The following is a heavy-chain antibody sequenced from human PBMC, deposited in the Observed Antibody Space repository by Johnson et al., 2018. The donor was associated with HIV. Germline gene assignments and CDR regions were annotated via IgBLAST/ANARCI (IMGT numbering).Heavy chain of an antibody. D-gene: IGHD3-10*01. V-gene: IGHV3-13*01. CDR3: AREAGSGSYSPWRPDAFDI. CDR2: ITTAGDT. CDR1: GFTFSTYD. J-gene: IGHJ3*02. Sequence: VQLVESGGGVVQPGRSLRLSCAASGFTFSTYDMHWVRQVTGKGLEWVSGITTAGDTYYPGSVKGRFTISRDNAKNSLYLQMNSLRAEDTALYYWAREAGSGSYSPWRPDAFDIWGQGTMVTVSS.